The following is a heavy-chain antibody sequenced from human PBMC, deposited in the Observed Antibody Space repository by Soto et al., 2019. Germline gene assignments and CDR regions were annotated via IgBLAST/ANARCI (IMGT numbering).Heavy chain of an antibody. D-gene: IGHD3-22*01. Sequence: SGPNAGEPTQTLTLTCTFSGFSLSTSGMCVSWIRQPPGKALEWLALIDWDDDKYYSTSLKTRLTISKDTSKNQVVLTMTNMDPVDTATYYCARMLRRGRYTYYYDSSGYSGAFDIWGQGTMVTVSS. J-gene: IGHJ3*02. CDR1: GFSLSTSGMC. V-gene: IGHV2-70*01. CDR2: IDWDDDK. CDR3: ARMLRRGRYTYYYDSSGYSGAFDI.